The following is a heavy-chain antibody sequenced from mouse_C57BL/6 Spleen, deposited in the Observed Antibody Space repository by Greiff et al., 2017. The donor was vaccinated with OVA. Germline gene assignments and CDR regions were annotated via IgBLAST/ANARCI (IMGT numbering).Heavy chain of an antibody. D-gene: IGHD3-3*01. CDR3: ARGQGGY. J-gene: IGHJ2*01. CDR2: INPGSGGT. Sequence: QVQLQESGAELVRPGTSVKVSCKASGYAFTNYLIEWVKQRPGQGLEWIGVINPGSGGTNYNEKFKGKATLTADKSSSTAYMQLSSLTSEDSAVYFCARGQGGYWGQGTTLTVSS. CDR1: GYAFTNYL. V-gene: IGHV1-54*01.